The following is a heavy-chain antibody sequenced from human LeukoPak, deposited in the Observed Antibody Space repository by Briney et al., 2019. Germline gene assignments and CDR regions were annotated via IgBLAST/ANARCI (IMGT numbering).Heavy chain of an antibody. CDR3: ARGGMYDSYYFFYMDV. CDR1: GFTFSGHA. J-gene: IGHJ6*03. D-gene: IGHD3-22*01. CDR2: ISYDGYNK. V-gene: IGHV3-30*01. Sequence: GTSLSLSCAASGFTFSGHAVHWVRQAPGKGLQWVAAISYDGYNKYYADSLKGRFTISRENSKNTLWLQMNSLRAEDTAVYYCARGGMYDSYYFFYMDVWGKGTTVTVSS.